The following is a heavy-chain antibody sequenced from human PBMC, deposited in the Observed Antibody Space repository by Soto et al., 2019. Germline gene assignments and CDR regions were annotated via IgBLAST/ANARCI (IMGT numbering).Heavy chain of an antibody. Sequence: GGSLRLSCAASGFTFDDYAMHWVRQAPGKGLEWVSLISWDGGSTYYADSVKGRFTISRDNSKNSLYLQMNSLRAEDTALYYCAKAGGGSNSYYFDYWGQGTLVTVSS. V-gene: IGHV3-43D*03. D-gene: IGHD1-26*01. CDR3: AKAGGGSNSYYFDY. CDR2: ISWDGGST. J-gene: IGHJ4*02. CDR1: GFTFDDYA.